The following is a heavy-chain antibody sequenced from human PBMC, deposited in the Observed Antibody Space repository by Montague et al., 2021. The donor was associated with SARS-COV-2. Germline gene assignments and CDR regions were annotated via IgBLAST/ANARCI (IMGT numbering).Heavy chain of an antibody. Sequence: SETLSLTCVVSDVSLSSSTWRWWVRQSPGERLEWVGETYLSGFTHNNPSGKSRVTISLDASRSQFSLRLTSVTAADTAVYFCARGGLGNRGFDYWGQGAMVTVSS. V-gene: IGHV4/OR15-8*01. J-gene: IGHJ4*02. CDR1: DVSLSSSTW. CDR3: ARGGLGNRGFDY. D-gene: IGHD1-26*01. CDR2: TYLSGFT.